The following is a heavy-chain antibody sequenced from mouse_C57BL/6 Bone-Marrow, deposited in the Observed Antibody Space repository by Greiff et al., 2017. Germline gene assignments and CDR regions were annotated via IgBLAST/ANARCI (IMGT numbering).Heavy chain of an antibody. V-gene: IGHV5-9-1*02. D-gene: IGHD1-1*01. Sequence: DVMLVESGEGLVKPGGSLKLSCAASGFTFSSYAMSWVRQTPEKRLEWVAYISSGGDYIYYADTVKGRFTISRDNARNTMYLQMSSLKSEDTAMYYCTSITTVVEYYAMDYWGQGTSVTVSS. CDR1: GFTFSSYA. CDR3: TSITTVVEYYAMDY. CDR2: ISSGGDYI. J-gene: IGHJ4*01.